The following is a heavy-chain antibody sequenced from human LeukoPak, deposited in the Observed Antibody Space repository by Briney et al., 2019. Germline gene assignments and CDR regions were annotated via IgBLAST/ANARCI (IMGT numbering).Heavy chain of an antibody. Sequence: GGSLRLSCVASGFTLSTYWMHWVRQAPGKGLVWVSRINSDGSATSYADSVMVRFTISRDSAKNTLYLQVNSLRAEDTAVYYCAKEGLGSSWYPNYFDYWGQGTLVTVSS. J-gene: IGHJ4*02. CDR1: GFTLSTYW. CDR2: INSDGSAT. V-gene: IGHV3-74*01. D-gene: IGHD6-13*01. CDR3: AKEGLGSSWYPNYFDY.